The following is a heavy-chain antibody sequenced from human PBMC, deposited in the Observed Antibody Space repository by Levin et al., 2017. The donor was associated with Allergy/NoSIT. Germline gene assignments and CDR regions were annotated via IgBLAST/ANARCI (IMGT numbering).Heavy chain of an antibody. CDR3: ARDPGTDFWSGYSD. J-gene: IGHJ4*02. V-gene: IGHV3-7*01. CDR2: IKPDGSEK. D-gene: IGHD3-3*01. CDR1: GFTFSTYW. Sequence: GGSLRLSCATSGFTFSTYWMSWVRQAPGKGLEWVANIKPDGSEKYYVDSVKGRFTISRDNAKNSLYLQMNSLGVEDTAVYYCARDPGTDFWSGYSDWGQGILVTVSS.